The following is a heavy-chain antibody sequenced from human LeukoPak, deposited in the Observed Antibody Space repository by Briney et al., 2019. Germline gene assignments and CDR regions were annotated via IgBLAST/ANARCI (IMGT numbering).Heavy chain of an antibody. J-gene: IGHJ4*02. CDR1: GGPFSNYA. D-gene: IGHD4-17*01. V-gene: IGHV1-69*13. CDR2: IIPIFGTA. CDR3: ARSRISGDYGELVWYFDY. Sequence: SVKVSCKASGGPFSNYAISWVRQAPRQGLEWMGGIIPIFGTANYAQKFQGRVTITADESTSTAYLNLSSLRSDDKAVYYCARSRISGDYGELVWYFDYWGQGTLVTVSS.